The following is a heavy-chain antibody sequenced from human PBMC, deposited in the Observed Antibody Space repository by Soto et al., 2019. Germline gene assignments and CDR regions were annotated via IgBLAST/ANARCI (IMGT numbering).Heavy chain of an antibody. Sequence: PPGKGLEWTGHIYYSGSTNYHPSLKSRVTIAVDTSKNQFSLKLSSVTAADTAVYYCARDRGIVVVLAAAPRKRYCYNGTAVWGHRTTVTGS. CDR3: ARDRGIVVVLAAAPRKRYCYNGTAV. CDR2: IYYSGST. V-gene: IGHV4-59*01. J-gene: IGHJ6*01. D-gene: IGHD2-2*01.